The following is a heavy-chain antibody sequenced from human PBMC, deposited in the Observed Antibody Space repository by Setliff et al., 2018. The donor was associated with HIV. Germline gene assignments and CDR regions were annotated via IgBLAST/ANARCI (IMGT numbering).Heavy chain of an antibody. V-gene: IGHV4-59*01. Sequence: NPSETLSLTCTVSGGSISNDYWHWIRQSPGRGLEWIGYIYYTGSTNYNPSLKSRVAMSVDSSNHQFSLKLTSVTPADTAIYYCAREDGSNSHDTFEIWGQGILVTV. CDR2: IYYTGST. J-gene: IGHJ3*02. CDR1: GGSISNDY. CDR3: AREDGSNSHDTFEI. D-gene: IGHD1-1*01.